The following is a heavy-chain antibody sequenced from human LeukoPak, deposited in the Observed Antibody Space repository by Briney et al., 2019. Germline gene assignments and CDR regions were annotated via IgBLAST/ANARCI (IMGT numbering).Heavy chain of an antibody. V-gene: IGHV4-34*01. CDR3: ARGMVAAAVRNDY. CDR1: GGSFSGYY. CDR2: INHSGST. D-gene: IGHD6-13*01. Sequence: SETLSLTCAVSGGSFSGYYWSWIRQPPGKGLEWIGEINHSGSTNYNPSLKSRVTISVDTSKNQFSLKLSSVTAADTAVYYCARGMVAAAVRNDYWGQGTLVTVSS. J-gene: IGHJ4*02.